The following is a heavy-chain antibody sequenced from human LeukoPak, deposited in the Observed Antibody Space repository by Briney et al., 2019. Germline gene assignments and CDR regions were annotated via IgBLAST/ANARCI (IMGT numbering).Heavy chain of an antibody. CDR1: GFTSSSYW. D-gene: IGHD5-12*01. Sequence: GGSLRLSCAASGFTSSSYWMSWVRQAPGKGLEWVANIKQDGSEKYYVDSVKGRFTISRDNAKNSLYLQMNSLRAEDTAVYYCARGIVATCWFDPWGQGTLVTVSS. CDR3: ARGIVATCWFDP. J-gene: IGHJ5*02. V-gene: IGHV3-7*01. CDR2: IKQDGSEK.